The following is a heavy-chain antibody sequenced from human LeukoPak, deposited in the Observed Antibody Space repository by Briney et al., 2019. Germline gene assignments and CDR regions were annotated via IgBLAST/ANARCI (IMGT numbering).Heavy chain of an antibody. J-gene: IGHJ6*02. CDR3: AREFYYDSSGPQGMDV. CDR1: GGSIRGFY. D-gene: IGHD3-22*01. V-gene: IGHV4-59*01. Sequence: SQTLSLTCTVSGGSIRGFYWSWIRQPPGKALEWLAYIYYSGTPNYNPSLKSRVSISIDSSRNQFSLKLSSVTAADTAVYYCAREFYYDSSGPQGMDVWGQGTTVTVSS. CDR2: IYYSGTP.